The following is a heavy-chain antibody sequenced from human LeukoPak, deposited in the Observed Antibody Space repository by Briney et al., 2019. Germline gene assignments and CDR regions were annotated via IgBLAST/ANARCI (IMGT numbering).Heavy chain of an antibody. CDR1: GYTFTSYA. D-gene: IGHD3-22*01. J-gene: IGHJ3*02. CDR3: ARDLGYYYDSSGYPIGAFDI. CDR2: INTNTGNP. V-gene: IGHV7-4-1*02. Sequence: GASVKVSCKASGYTFTSYAMNWVRQAPGQGLEWMGWINTNTGNPTYAQGFTGRFVFSLDTSVSTAYLQISSLKAEDTAVYYCARDLGYYYDSSGYPIGAFDIWGQGTMVTVSS.